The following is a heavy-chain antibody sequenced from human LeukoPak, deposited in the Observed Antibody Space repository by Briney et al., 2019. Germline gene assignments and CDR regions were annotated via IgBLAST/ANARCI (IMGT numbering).Heavy chain of an antibody. CDR2: IDSDGSSR. CDR3: ARAEEYDFWSGYYTTYFDY. CDR1: GFTFSNYW. Sequence: PGGSLRLSCVASGFTFSNYWMHWVRQAPGKGLVRVSRIDSDGSSRNYADSVKGRFTISRDNAKNTLYLQMNSLRAEDTAVYYCARAEEYDFWSGYYTTYFDYWGQGTLVTVSS. J-gene: IGHJ4*02. D-gene: IGHD3-3*01. V-gene: IGHV3-74*01.